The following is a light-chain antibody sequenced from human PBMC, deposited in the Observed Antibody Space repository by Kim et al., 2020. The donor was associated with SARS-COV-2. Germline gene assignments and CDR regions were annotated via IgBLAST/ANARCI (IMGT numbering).Light chain of an antibody. CDR2: EVS. Sequence: QSALTQPPSASGSPGQSVTISCTGTSTDIGTYNYVSWYQQHPGKVPKLMIYEVSKRPSGVPDRFSGSKSGNTASLTVSGLQAEDEADYYCASFAGSNDWVFGGGTQLTVL. V-gene: IGLV2-8*01. CDR3: ASFAGSNDWV. CDR1: STDIGTYNY. J-gene: IGLJ3*02.